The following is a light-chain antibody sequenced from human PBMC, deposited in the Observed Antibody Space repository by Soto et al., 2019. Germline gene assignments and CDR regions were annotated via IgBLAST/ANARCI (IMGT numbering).Light chain of an antibody. J-gene: IGLJ1*01. CDR3: CSYAGSSTNV. CDR2: EDT. Sequence: QSVLTQPASVSGSPGQSITISCTGTSSDVGIYNLVSWYQQHPGKAPKLMISEDTKRPSGVSNRFSGSRSGNTASLTISGLQAEDEADYYCCSYAGSSTNVFGTGTKLTVL. V-gene: IGLV2-23*01. CDR1: SSDVGIYNL.